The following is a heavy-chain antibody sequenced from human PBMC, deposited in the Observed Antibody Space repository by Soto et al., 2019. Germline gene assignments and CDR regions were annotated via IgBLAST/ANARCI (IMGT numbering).Heavy chain of an antibody. V-gene: IGHV4-34*01. J-gene: IGHJ5*02. CDR1: GGSFSGYY. Sequence: SETLSLTCAVYGGSFSGYYWSWIRQPPGKGLEWIGEINHSGSTNYNPSLKSRVTISVDTSKNQFSLKLSSVTAADTAVYYCARVRGTMIVVVIPQTRGWLDPWGQGTMVTVYS. CDR2: INHSGST. CDR3: ARVRGTMIVVVIPQTRGWLDP. D-gene: IGHD3-22*01.